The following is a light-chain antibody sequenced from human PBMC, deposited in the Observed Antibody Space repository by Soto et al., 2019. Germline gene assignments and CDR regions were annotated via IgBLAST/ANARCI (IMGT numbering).Light chain of an antibody. J-gene: IGKJ1*01. Sequence: EIVLTQSPGTLSLSPGERASLSCRASQSLTSSYLAWYQQKPGQAPRLLIYGASTRATDMPGTFSGRGSGTDFTLTISRLEPEDFAVYYCQQYGSSGTFGQGTKVDIK. V-gene: IGKV3-20*01. CDR3: QQYGSSGT. CDR1: QSLTSSY. CDR2: GAS.